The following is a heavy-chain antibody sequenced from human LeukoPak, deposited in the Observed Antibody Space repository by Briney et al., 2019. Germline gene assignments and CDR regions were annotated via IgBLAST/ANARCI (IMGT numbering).Heavy chain of an antibody. CDR2: IKQDGSKK. V-gene: IGHV3-7*04. Sequence: GGSLRLSCVASGFPFSSYWMTWVRQAPGKGLEWVANIKQDGSKKSYVDSVKGRFTISRDNAKNSLYLQMNSLRAEDTAIYYCTRVGYIDEGIDYWGQGTLITVSS. J-gene: IGHJ4*02. CDR3: TRVGYIDEGIDY. CDR1: GFPFSSYW. D-gene: IGHD5-24*01.